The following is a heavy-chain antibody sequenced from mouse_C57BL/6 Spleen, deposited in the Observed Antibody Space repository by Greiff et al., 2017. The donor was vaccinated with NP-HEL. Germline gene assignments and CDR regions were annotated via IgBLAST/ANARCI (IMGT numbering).Heavy chain of an antibody. D-gene: IGHD1-1*01. CDR3: VRHEDYGSSYGGFDY. CDR2: IRSKSNNYAT. J-gene: IGHJ2*01. CDR1: GFSFNTYA. V-gene: IGHV10-1*01. Sequence: EVKLVESGGGLVQPKGSLKLSCAASGFSFNTYAMNWVRQAPGKGLEWVARIRSKSNNYATYYADSVKDRFTISRDDSESMLYLQMNNLKTEDTAMYYCVRHEDYGSSYGGFDYWGQGTTLTVSS.